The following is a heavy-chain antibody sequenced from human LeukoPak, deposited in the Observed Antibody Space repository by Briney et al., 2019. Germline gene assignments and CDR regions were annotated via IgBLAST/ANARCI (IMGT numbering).Heavy chain of an antibody. D-gene: IGHD1-26*01. CDR2: ISSGSDSI. CDR3: ARDSPPVGAIDF. V-gene: IGHV3-48*02. CDR1: GFTFTDHS. Sequence: GGSLRLSCAASGFTFTDHSMNWVRQAPGEGLEWVSYISSGSDSIYYADSVRGRFTISRDNAKNSLYLQMNSLRDEDTAVYFYARDSPPVGAIDFWGQGTLVTVSS. J-gene: IGHJ4*02.